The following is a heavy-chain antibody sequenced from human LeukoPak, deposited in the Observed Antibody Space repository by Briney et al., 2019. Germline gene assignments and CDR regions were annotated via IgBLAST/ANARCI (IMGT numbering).Heavy chain of an antibody. CDR1: GFTFSSYA. Sequence: GGSLRLSRAASGFTFSSYAMSWVRQAPGKGLEWVSVISGSGGSTYYADSVKGRFTISRDNSKNTLYLQMNSLRAEDTAVYYCAKEAPTYYYGSGSYFDYWGQGTLVTVSS. J-gene: IGHJ4*02. D-gene: IGHD3-10*01. V-gene: IGHV3-23*01. CDR2: ISGSGGST. CDR3: AKEAPTYYYGSGSYFDY.